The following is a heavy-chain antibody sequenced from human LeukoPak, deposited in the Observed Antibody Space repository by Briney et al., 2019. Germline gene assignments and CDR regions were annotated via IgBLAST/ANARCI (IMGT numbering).Heavy chain of an antibody. CDR2: IYYSGST. CDR1: GGSISSGGYY. D-gene: IGHD3-10*01. J-gene: IGHJ4*02. V-gene: IGHV4-31*03. Sequence: SETLSLTCTVSGGSISSGGYYWSWLRQHPGKGLEWIGYIYYSGSTYYNPSLKSRVTISVDTSKNQFSLKLSSVTAADTAVYYCARVDQRGLLWSFSQYYFDYWGQGTLVTVSS. CDR3: ARVDQRGLLWSFSQYYFDY.